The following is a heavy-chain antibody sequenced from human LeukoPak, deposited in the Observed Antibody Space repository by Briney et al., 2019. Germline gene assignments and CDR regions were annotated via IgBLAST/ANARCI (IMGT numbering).Heavy chain of an antibody. J-gene: IGHJ4*02. Sequence: TSGESLKISCKGSGYSFTSYWIGWVRQMPGKGLEWMRIIYPGDSATRYSPSFQGQVTISADKSISTAYLQWSSLKASDTAMYYCARARPLAAAGTFGYWGQGTLVTVSS. CDR2: IYPGDSAT. CDR1: GYSFTSYW. V-gene: IGHV5-51*01. CDR3: ARARPLAAAGTFGY. D-gene: IGHD6-13*01.